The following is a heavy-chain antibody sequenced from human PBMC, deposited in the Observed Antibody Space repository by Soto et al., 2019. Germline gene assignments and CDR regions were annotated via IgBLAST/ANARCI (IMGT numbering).Heavy chain of an antibody. D-gene: IGHD3-9*01. CDR1: GYTFTSYG. CDR2: ISAYNGNT. CDR3: ARDRGYDILTGYYNPPSDY. Sequence: QVQLVQSGAEVKKPGASVKVSCKASGYTFTSYGISWVRQAPGQGLEWMGWISAYNGNTNYVQKLQGRVTMTTDTSTSTAYMELRSLRSDDTAVYYCARDRGYDILTGYYNPPSDYWGQGTLVTVSS. J-gene: IGHJ4*02. V-gene: IGHV1-18*01.